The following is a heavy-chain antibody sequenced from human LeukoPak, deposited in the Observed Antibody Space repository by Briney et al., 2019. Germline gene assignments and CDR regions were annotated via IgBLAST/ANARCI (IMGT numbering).Heavy chain of an antibody. CDR3: ARDHDYPTSGDL. D-gene: IGHD2-2*01. Sequence: ASVKVSCKASGYTFTSYSISWVRQAPGQGLEWMGWISAYNGNTNYAQKLQGRVTMTTDTSTSTAYMELRSLRSDDTAVYYCARDHDYPTSGDLWGRGTLVTVSS. CDR2: ISAYNGNT. J-gene: IGHJ2*01. CDR1: GYTFTSYS. V-gene: IGHV1-18*01.